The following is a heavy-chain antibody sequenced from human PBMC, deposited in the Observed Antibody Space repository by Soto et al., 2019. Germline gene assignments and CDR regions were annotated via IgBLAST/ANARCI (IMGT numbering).Heavy chain of an antibody. Sequence: QITLKESGPTLVKPTQTLTLTCTFSGFSLSTSGVGVGWIRQPPGKALEWLALIYWDDDKRYSPSLKSRLTITKHPSKNQVVLTMTTMDPVDTATYYCAHRPSYCSGGSCYSGFDYWGQGTLVTVSS. J-gene: IGHJ4*02. CDR2: IYWDDDK. D-gene: IGHD2-15*01. V-gene: IGHV2-5*02. CDR3: AHRPSYCSGGSCYSGFDY. CDR1: GFSLSTSGVG.